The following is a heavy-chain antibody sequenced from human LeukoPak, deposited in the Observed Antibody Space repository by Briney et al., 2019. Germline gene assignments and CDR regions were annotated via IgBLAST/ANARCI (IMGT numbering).Heavy chain of an antibody. CDR1: GFTFTNYG. CDR3: AKAPYIRGYYFDF. J-gene: IGHJ4*02. D-gene: IGHD3-22*01. V-gene: IGHV3-30*18. Sequence: GGSLRLSCAASGFTFTNYGMHWVRQAPGKGLEWVAIISHDGTIQHYGDSLKGRFTISRDNSKNTVSLQVNNLRPKDTAVYFCAKAPYIRGYYFDFWGQGIPVSVSS. CDR2: ISHDGTIQ.